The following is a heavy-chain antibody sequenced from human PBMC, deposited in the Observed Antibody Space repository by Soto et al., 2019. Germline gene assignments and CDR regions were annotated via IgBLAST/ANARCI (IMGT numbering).Heavy chain of an antibody. CDR2: IRSKTNSYAT. CDR3: TRQTNAVQWLVVPTDYNFDY. Sequence: SGGSLRLSCAASGFTFGGSAMRWVRQASGKGLEWVGHIRSKTNSYATAYAESVKGRFTISRDDSMNTAYLQMNRLKTEDTAVYFCTRQTNAVQWLVVPTDYNFDYWGQGTLVTVSS. CDR1: GFTFGGSA. J-gene: IGHJ4*02. D-gene: IGHD6-19*01. V-gene: IGHV3-73*01.